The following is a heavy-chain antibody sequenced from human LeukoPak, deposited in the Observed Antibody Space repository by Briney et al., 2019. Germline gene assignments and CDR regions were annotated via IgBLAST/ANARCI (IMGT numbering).Heavy chain of an antibody. CDR1: GFPFASYA. J-gene: IGHJ6*03. CDR2: IIGSVAST. CDR3: ARDLGSNYYYMDV. Sequence: GGSLRLSCAASGFPFASYAMSWVRQTPGKGLEWVSHIIGSVASTFYADSVKGRFTISRDNTKNTLYLQMNSLRAEDTAVYYCARDLGSNYYYMDVWGKGTTVTVSS. V-gene: IGHV3-23*01.